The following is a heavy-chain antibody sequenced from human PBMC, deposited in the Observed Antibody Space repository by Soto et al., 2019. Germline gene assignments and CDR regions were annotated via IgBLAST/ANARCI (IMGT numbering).Heavy chain of an antibody. J-gene: IGHJ4*02. CDR1: GFTFSTYA. Sequence: GSLRLSCAASGFTFSTYAMSWVRQSPGKGLEWVSAMSGSGATTHHADSVKGRFTISRDNSKNTLYLQMNSLRAEDTAVYYCAKDHVVVVAAMDYFDYWGQGTLVTVSS. V-gene: IGHV3-23*01. D-gene: IGHD2-15*01. CDR3: AKDHVVVVAAMDYFDY. CDR2: MSGSGATT.